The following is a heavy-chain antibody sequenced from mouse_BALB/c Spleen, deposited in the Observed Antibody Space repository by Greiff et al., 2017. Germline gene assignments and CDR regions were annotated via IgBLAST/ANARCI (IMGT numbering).Heavy chain of an antibody. D-gene: IGHD1-1*01. J-gene: IGHJ2*01. CDR3: ARDLLRYDY. CDR2: INSNGGST. V-gene: IGHV5-6-3*01. CDR1: GFTFSSYG. Sequence: DVHLVESGGGLVQPGGSLKLSCAASGFTFSSYGMSWVRQTPDKRLELVATINSNGGSTYYPDSVKGRFTISRDNAKNTLYLQMSSLKSEDTAMYYCARDLLRYDYWGQGTTLTVSS.